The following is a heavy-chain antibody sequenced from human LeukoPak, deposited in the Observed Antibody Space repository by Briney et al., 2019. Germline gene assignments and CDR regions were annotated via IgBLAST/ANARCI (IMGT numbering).Heavy chain of an antibody. J-gene: IGHJ4*02. Sequence: GGSLRLSCAASGFTFSSYSMNWVRQAPGKGLEWVSSISSSSSYIYYADSVKGRFTISRDNAKNSLYLQMNSLRAEDTAVYYCARDLFGSGSFYGFWGQGTLVTVSS. CDR2: ISSSSSYI. V-gene: IGHV3-21*06. CDR3: ARDLFGSGSFYGF. CDR1: GFTFSSYS. D-gene: IGHD3-10*01.